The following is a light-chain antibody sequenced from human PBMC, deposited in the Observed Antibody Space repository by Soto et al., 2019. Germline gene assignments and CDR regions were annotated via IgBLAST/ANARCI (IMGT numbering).Light chain of an antibody. CDR2: AAS. CDR3: QQYYHWPRT. CDR1: QSVASN. J-gene: IGKJ1*01. Sequence: ELAVTQSPATLSVSPGERATLSCRASQSVASNLAWYQQKPGQTPRLRIYAASTRATGIPARFSGSGSGTDFNLTITSLQSEDFAVYYCQQYYHWPRTFGQGTKV. V-gene: IGKV3-15*01.